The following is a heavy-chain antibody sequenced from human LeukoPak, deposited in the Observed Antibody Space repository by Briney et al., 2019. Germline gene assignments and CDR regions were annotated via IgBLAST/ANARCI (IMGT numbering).Heavy chain of an antibody. J-gene: IGHJ4*02. CDR2: INYSGAT. CDR1: GASINDSNYY. Sequence: SETLSLTCTVSGASINDSNYYSGCVRQPPGKGLEWVGSINYSGATYYNASLKSRVTISVDTSENQLSLQVNSVTAADTAVYYCASHKGTEVAIPPLLDHWGQGTLVTVSS. D-gene: IGHD2-21*01. V-gene: IGHV4-39*01. CDR3: ASHKGTEVAIPPLLDH.